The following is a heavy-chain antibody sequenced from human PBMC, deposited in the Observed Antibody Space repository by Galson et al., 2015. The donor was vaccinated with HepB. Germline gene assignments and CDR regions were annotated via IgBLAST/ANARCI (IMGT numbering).Heavy chain of an antibody. D-gene: IGHD4-17*01. CDR1: GGTFSSYA. V-gene: IGHV1-69*06. J-gene: IGHJ6*02. CDR3: ARDRRPTANYGMDV. CDR2: IIPIFGTA. Sequence: SVKVSCKASGGTFSSYAISWVRQAPGQGLEWMGGIIPIFGTANYAQKFQGRVTITADKSTSTAYMELSSLRSEDTAVYYCARDRRPTANYGMDVWGQGTTVTVSS.